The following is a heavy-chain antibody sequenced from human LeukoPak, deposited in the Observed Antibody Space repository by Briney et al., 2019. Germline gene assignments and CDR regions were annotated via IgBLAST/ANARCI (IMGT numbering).Heavy chain of an antibody. Sequence: SVKVSCKASGFTFTSSAVQWVRQARGQRLEWIGWIVVGSGNTNYAQKFQERVTITRDMSTSTAYMELSRLRSDDTAVYYCARTVAPYGGGYYYYGMDVWGQGTTVTVSS. CDR1: GFTFTSSA. CDR3: ARTVAPYGGGYYYYGMDV. V-gene: IGHV1-58*01. CDR2: IVVGSGNT. D-gene: IGHD1/OR15-1a*01. J-gene: IGHJ6*02.